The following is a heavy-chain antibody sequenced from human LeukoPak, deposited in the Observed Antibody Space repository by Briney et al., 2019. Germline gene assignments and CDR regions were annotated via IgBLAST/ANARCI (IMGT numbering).Heavy chain of an antibody. D-gene: IGHD3/OR15-3a*01. J-gene: IGHJ3*01. Sequence: PGGSLRLSCVASGFTFTNHPMHWVRQASGKRLEYVSAISPSGDRTWYADSVKGRFTISRDNSKNTMYLQMGGLRPEDIGVYYCARAFRPASDRHDFYDFWGRGTTVTVSS. CDR3: ARAFRPASDRHDFYDF. V-gene: IGHV3-64*02. CDR1: GFTFTNHP. CDR2: ISPSGDRT.